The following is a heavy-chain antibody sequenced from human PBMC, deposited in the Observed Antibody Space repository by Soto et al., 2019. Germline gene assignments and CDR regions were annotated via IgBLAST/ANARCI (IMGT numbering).Heavy chain of an antibody. CDR1: GYPLTSYD. Sequence: GSGNVSLKACGYPLTSYDINLVRQATGQGLEWMGWMNPNSGNTGYAQKFQGRVTMTRNTSISTAYMELSSLRSEDTAVYYCARAGRGYSYGYWGQGTMVTVSS. D-gene: IGHD5-18*01. CDR2: MNPNSGNT. CDR3: ARAGRGYSYGY. V-gene: IGHV1-8*01. J-gene: IGHJ4*02.